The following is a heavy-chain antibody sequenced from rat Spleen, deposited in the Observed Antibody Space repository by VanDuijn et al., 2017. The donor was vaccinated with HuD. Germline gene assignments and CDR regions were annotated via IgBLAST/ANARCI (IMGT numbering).Heavy chain of an antibody. Sequence: EVQLVESGGGLVQPGGSLKLSCVASGFTFNNYWMTWIRQVPGKGLEWVASITNASGRTYYPDSVKGRFTISRDNAKSSLYLQMDSLRSEDTATYYCTTDTFYDGSYYPGGFDYWGQGVMVTVSS. CDR3: TTDTFYDGSYYPGGFDY. V-gene: IGHV5-31*01. CDR1: GFTFNNYW. CDR2: ITNASGRT. J-gene: IGHJ2*01. D-gene: IGHD1-12*02.